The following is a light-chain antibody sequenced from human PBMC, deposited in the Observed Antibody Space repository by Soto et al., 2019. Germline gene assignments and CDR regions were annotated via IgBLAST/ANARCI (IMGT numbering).Light chain of an antibody. Sequence: DIQMTQSPSSLSASVGDRVTITCRASQSISSYLNWYQQKPGKAPKLLIYAASSLQSGVPSRFSGSGSGTDFTLTISSLQPEDFATYYCKQSYSTPYTLGQGTTLEIK. J-gene: IGKJ2*01. V-gene: IGKV1-39*01. CDR2: AAS. CDR3: KQSYSTPYT. CDR1: QSISSY.